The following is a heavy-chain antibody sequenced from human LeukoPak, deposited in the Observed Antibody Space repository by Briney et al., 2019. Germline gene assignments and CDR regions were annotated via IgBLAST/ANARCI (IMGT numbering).Heavy chain of an antibody. D-gene: IGHD1-26*01. Sequence: GGSLRLSCAASGFTFSDYYMSWIRQAPGKGLEWVSYISSSGSTIYYADSVKGRFTISRDNAKNSLYLQMNSLRAEDMAVYYCARYSGSYPRYGMDVWGQGTTVTVSS. CDR2: ISSSGSTI. V-gene: IGHV3-11*01. CDR1: GFTFSDYY. CDR3: ARYSGSYPRYGMDV. J-gene: IGHJ6*02.